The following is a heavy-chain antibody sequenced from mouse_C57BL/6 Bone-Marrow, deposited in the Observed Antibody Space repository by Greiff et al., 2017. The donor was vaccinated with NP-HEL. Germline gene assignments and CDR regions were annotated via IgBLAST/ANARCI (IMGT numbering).Heavy chain of an antibody. CDR1: GYSITSGYY. J-gene: IGHJ3*01. D-gene: IGHD2-2*01. CDR3: ASLYGYASFAY. Sequence: EVKLQESGPGLVKPSQSLSLTCSVTGYSITSGYYWNWIRQFPGNKLEWMGYISYDGSNNYNPSLKNRISITRDTSKNQFFLKLNSVTTEDTATYYCASLYGYASFAYWGQGTLVTVSA. V-gene: IGHV3-6*01. CDR2: ISYDGSN.